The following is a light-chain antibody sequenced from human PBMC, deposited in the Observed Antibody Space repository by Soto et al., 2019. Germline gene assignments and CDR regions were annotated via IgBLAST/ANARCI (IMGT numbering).Light chain of an antibody. CDR3: QQSYSTPPIT. CDR1: QSISRY. Sequence: DIPMTQSPSSLSASVGDRVTITCRASQSISRYLNWYQQKPGKAPKLLIYATSSLQSGVPSRFSGSGSGTDFTLTISSLQPEDFATYYCQQSYSTPPITFGQGTRLEIK. CDR2: ATS. V-gene: IGKV1-39*01. J-gene: IGKJ5*01.